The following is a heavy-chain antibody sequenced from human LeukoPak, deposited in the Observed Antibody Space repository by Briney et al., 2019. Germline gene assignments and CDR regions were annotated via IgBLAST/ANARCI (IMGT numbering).Heavy chain of an antibody. CDR2: INPNSGGT. CDR3: ASVYYYDSSGFDH. CDR1: GYTFTGYY. J-gene: IGHJ4*02. Sequence: GASVKVSCKASGYTFTGYYMHWVRQAPGQGLEWMGWINPNSGGTNYAQKFQGRVTMTRDTSISTAYMELSRLRSDDTAVYYCASVYYYDSSGFDHWGQGTLVTVSS. V-gene: IGHV1-2*02. D-gene: IGHD3-22*01.